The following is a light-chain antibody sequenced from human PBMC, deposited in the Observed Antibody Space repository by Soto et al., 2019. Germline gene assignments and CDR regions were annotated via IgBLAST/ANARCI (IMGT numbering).Light chain of an antibody. J-gene: IGKJ1*01. CDR1: QSVSSN. Sequence: EIVMTQSPATLSVSPGERATLSCRASQSVSSNLAGYQQKPCQAPRLLLYGASTRATGIPARFSGSGSGTEFTLTISSLQSEDFAVYSCQKYNNWPQTFGQGTKVEIK. CDR2: GAS. CDR3: QKYNNWPQT. V-gene: IGKV3-15*01.